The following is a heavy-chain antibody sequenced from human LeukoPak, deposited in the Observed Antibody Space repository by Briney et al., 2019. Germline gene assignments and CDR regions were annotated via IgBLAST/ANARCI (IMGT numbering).Heavy chain of an antibody. CDR1: EFTFSSFW. CDR3: ARGRPSTVTLGQDVFDI. J-gene: IGHJ3*02. CDR2: IYSGGST. Sequence: GGSLRLSCTVSEFTFSSFWMYWVRQAPGKGLEWVSVIYSGGSTYYADSVKDRFTISRDNPKNTLYLQMNSLRAEDTAVYYCARGRPSTVTLGQDVFDIWGQGTMVTVSS. D-gene: IGHD4-17*01. V-gene: IGHV3-66*01.